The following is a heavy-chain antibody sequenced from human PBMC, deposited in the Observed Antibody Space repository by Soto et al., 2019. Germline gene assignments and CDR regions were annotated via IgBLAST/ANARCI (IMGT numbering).Heavy chain of an antibody. CDR1: GFTFSDYS. CDR3: TRGSSYYDNRVPIYFGMAV. D-gene: IGHD3-22*01. J-gene: IGHJ6*02. V-gene: IGHV3-72*01. Sequence: GGSLRLSCATSGFTFSDYSMNWVLWSPSPQVRKDRKCGEKGKSVALGDGRIMKRRITISRDESKNSLFLQMNSLKTEDTAVYYCTRGSSYYDNRVPIYFGMAVWGQGTTVTVSS. CDR2: GEKGKSVAL.